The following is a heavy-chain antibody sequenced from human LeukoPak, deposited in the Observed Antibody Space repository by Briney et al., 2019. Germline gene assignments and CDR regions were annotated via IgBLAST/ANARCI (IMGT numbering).Heavy chain of an antibody. CDR2: IIPILGIA. V-gene: IGHV1-69*04. J-gene: IGHJ6*02. CDR1: GGTFSSYA. CDR3: ARDPSRTLLPAAIAYYGMDV. D-gene: IGHD2-2*01. Sequence: ASVKVSCKASGGTFSSYAISWVRQAPGQGLEWMGRIIPILGIANYAQKFQGRVTITADKSTSTAYMELSSLRSEDTAVYYCARDPSRTLLPAAIAYYGMDVWGQGTTVTVSS.